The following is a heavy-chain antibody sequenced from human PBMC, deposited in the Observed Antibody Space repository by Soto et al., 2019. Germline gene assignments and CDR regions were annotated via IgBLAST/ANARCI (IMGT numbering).Heavy chain of an antibody. J-gene: IGHJ6*02. CDR3: ARHDCSGGNCHLSYYYGMDV. CDR1: GDNFKKNV. Sequence: ASVNFSCKTSGDNFKKNVFTWVRQAPGQGLEWMGGTIPALGKTHYIEKFQGRVTITVDDATRTVYMEVRDLTSEDTAMYYCARHDCSGGNCHLSYYYGMDVWGPGTTVTVSS. D-gene: IGHD2-15*01. CDR2: TIPALGKT. V-gene: IGHV1-69*10.